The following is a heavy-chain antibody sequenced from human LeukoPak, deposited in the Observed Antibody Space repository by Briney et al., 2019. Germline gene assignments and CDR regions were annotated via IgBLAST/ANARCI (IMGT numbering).Heavy chain of an antibody. Sequence: AASVKVYCKASGYTFTSYGISWVRQAPGQGLEWMGWISAYNGNTNYAQKLQGRVTMTTDTSTSTAYMELRSLRSDDTAVYYCALYLDSGSYQDYWGQGTLVTVSS. D-gene: IGHD1-26*01. CDR1: GYTFTSYG. CDR2: ISAYNGNT. V-gene: IGHV1-18*01. CDR3: ALYLDSGSYQDY. J-gene: IGHJ4*02.